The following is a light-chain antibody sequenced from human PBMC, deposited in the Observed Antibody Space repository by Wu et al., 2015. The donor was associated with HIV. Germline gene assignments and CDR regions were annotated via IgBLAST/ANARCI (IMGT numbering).Light chain of an antibody. CDR2: GAS. J-gene: IGKJ1*01. V-gene: IGKV3D-15*01. CDR3: QQYNIWPET. CDR1: RGVGIF. Sequence: EIVLTQSPATLSLSPGERATLSCRASRGVGIFFAWYQQRDGQSPRLLIYGASNRATDIPARFSGSGSGTEFTLTIGSLQSEDFALYFCQQYNIWPETFGQGTKVEIK.